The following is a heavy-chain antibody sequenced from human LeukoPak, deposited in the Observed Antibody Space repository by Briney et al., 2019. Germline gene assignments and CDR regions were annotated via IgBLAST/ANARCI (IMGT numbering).Heavy chain of an antibody. V-gene: IGHV4-59*01. CDR3: ARVLQYYDSSGYYTHYYYYYGMDV. CDR2: IYHSGST. J-gene: IGHJ6*02. D-gene: IGHD3-22*01. Sequence: SETLSLTCAIHGGSLSSYYWSWIRQPPGKGLEWIGYIYHSGSTNYNPSLKSRVTISVDTSKNQFSLKLSSVTAADTAVYYCARVLQYYDSSGYYTHYYYYYGMDVWGQGTTVTVSS. CDR1: GGSLSSYY.